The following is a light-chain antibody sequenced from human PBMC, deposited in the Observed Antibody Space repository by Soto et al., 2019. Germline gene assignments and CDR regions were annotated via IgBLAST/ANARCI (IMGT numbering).Light chain of an antibody. J-gene: IGKJ2*01. CDR2: SAS. V-gene: IGKV3-15*01. Sequence: EIVMTQSPATLSVSPGERVTLSCRASQSVSSDLAWYQYKPGQAPRLLIYSASTRATGTPARFSGSGSGTEFSLSISSLQSEDFAVYYCLQYNDWPPKQYTFGQGTKLEIK. CDR3: LQYNDWPPKQYT. CDR1: QSVSSD.